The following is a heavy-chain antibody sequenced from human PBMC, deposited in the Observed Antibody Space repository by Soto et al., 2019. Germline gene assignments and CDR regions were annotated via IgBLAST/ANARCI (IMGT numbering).Heavy chain of an antibody. Sequence: QVQLQESGPGLVKPSGTLSLTCAVSGGSISSSNWWSWVRQPPGKGLEWIGEIYHSGSTNYNPSLKDRVARSVDKSKNQFSLNLSSVTAADPGVYSCARGRGDHAFEIWGQGTMVTVSS. CDR1: GGSISSSNW. CDR3: ARGRGDHAFEI. V-gene: IGHV4-4*02. CDR2: IYHSGST. D-gene: IGHD5-12*01. J-gene: IGHJ3*02.